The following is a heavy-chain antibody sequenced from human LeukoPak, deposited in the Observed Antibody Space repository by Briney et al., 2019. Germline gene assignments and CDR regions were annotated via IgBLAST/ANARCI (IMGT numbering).Heavy chain of an antibody. CDR3: ATAPAPYDSSGYWGY. J-gene: IGHJ4*02. Sequence: GASVKVSCKVSGYTLTELSMHWVRQAPGKGLEWMGGFDPEDGEAIYAQKFQGRVTMTEDTSTDTAYMELSSLRSEDTAVYYCATAPAPYDSSGYWGYWGQGTLVTVSS. V-gene: IGHV1-24*01. CDR1: GYTLTELS. D-gene: IGHD3-22*01. CDR2: FDPEDGEA.